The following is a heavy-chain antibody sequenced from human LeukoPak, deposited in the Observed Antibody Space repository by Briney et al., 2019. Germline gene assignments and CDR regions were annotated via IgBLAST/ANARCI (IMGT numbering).Heavy chain of an antibody. J-gene: IGHJ4*02. CDR1: GIPFTSNW. CDR2: ISTDGSST. D-gene: IGHD1-26*01. V-gene: IGHV3-74*01. CDR3: APNDVGY. Sequence: GGSLRLSCAASGIPFTSNWHWVRQAPGKGLVWVTRISTDGSSTSYADSVKGRFTISRDNAKNTLYLQMNSLRVEDTALYYCAPNDVGYWGQGTRVTVSS.